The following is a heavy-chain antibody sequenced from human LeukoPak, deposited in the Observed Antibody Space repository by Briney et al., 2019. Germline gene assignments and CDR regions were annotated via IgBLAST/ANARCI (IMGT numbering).Heavy chain of an antibody. J-gene: IGHJ3*02. Sequence: GGSLRLSCAISGFTFSACELTWVRQAPGKGLEWLSYISRSGSTRYYADSVKGRFTISRDNAKSSLYLQMNSLRAEDTAVYYCARVATMVRVPLDALDIWGQGTMVSVSS. CDR1: GFTFSACE. CDR2: ISRSGSTR. CDR3: ARVATMVRVPLDALDI. V-gene: IGHV3-48*03. D-gene: IGHD3-10*01.